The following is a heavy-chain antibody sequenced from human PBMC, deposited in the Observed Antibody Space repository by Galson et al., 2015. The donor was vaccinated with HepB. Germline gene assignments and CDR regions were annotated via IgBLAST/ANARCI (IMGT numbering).Heavy chain of an antibody. D-gene: IGHD4-23*01. CDR2: IRSKANSYAT. Sequence: SLRLSCAASGFTFSGSAMHWVRQASGKGLEWVGRIRSKANSYATAYAASVRGRFTISRDDSKNTAYLQMNSLKTEDTAVYYCTTPWGGEVVTPDWGQGTLVTVSS. J-gene: IGHJ4*02. CDR1: GFTFSGSA. CDR3: TTPWGGEVVTPD. V-gene: IGHV3-73*01.